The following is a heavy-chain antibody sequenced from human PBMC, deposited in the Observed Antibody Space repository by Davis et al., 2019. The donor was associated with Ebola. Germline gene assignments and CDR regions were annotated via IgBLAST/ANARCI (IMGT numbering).Heavy chain of an antibody. CDR1: GFTFSSYS. CDR2: ISSSSSYI. V-gene: IGHV3-21*04. CDR3: AKDGEITMIVDPGY. D-gene: IGHD3-22*01. J-gene: IGHJ4*02. Sequence: PGGSLRFSCAASGFTFSSYSMNWVRQAPGKGLEWVSSISSSSSYIYYADSVKGRFTISRDNSKNTLYLQMNSLRAEDTAVYYCAKDGEITMIVDPGYWGQGTLVTVSS.